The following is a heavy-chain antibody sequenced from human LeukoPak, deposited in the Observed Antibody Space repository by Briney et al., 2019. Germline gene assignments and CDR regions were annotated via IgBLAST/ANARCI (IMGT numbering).Heavy chain of an antibody. CDR1: GFTFSSYG. J-gene: IGHJ3*02. D-gene: IGHD2-2*01. V-gene: IGHV3-33*01. CDR2: IWYDGSNK. CDR3: ARDGSGYCSSTSCYGVGTFDI. Sequence: GRSLRLSCAASGFTFSSYGMHWVRQAPGKGLEWVAVIWYDGSNKYYADSVKGRFTISRDNSQNTLYLQMNSLRAEDTAVYYCARDGSGYCSSTSCYGVGTFDIWGQGTMVTVSS.